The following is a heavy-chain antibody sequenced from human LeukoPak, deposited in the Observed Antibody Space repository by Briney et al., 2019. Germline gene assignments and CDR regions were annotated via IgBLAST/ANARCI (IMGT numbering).Heavy chain of an antibody. Sequence: GGSLRLSCAASGFTYSSYSMNWVRQAPGKGLEWVSYISSSSSTIYYADSVKGRFTISRDNAKNSLYLQMNSLRAEDTAVYYCARVKGPGAFDIWGQGTMVTVSS. D-gene: IGHD7-27*01. CDR2: ISSSSSTI. CDR1: GFTYSSYS. V-gene: IGHV3-48*01. J-gene: IGHJ3*02. CDR3: ARVKGPGAFDI.